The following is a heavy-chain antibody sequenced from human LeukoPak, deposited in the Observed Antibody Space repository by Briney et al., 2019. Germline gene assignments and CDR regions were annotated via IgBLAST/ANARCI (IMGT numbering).Heavy chain of an antibody. CDR3: ARDQGSPSDY. CDR2: IYSGGST. Sequence: GGSLRLSCAASGFTVVSNYMSWVRQAPGKGLEWVSTIYSGGSTYYADSVKGRFTISRDTSKNTLYLQMNSLRAEDTAVYYCARDQGSPSDYWGQGTLVTVSP. J-gene: IGHJ4*02. CDR1: GFTVVSNY. D-gene: IGHD6-19*01. V-gene: IGHV3-53*01.